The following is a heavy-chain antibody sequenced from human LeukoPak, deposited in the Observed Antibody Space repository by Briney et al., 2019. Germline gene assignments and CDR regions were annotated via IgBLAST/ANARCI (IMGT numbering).Heavy chain of an antibody. J-gene: IGHJ4*02. CDR1: GGSISSYY. V-gene: IGHV4-59*01. D-gene: IGHD5-18*01. CDR2: IYYSGST. CDR3: ARDVGGIQLL. Sequence: SETQSLTCTVSGGSISSYYWSWIRQPPGKGLEWIGYIYYSGSTNYNPSLKSRVTISVDTSKNQFSLKLSSVTAADTAVYYCARDVGGIQLLWGQGTLVTVSS.